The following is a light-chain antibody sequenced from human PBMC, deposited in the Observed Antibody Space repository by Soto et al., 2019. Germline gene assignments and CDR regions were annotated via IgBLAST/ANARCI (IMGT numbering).Light chain of an antibody. CDR3: SSFAGNNKLV. CDR1: SSDGVGYNY. J-gene: IGLJ2*01. Sequence: QSALTQPPSASGSPGQSVTISCTGTSSDGVGYNYVSWYQQHPGKAPKLMISEVSKRPSGVPDRMSRSKSGNTASLTVSGLQAEDEADYYCSSFAGNNKLVVGGGTKRTVL. CDR2: EVS. V-gene: IGLV2-8*01.